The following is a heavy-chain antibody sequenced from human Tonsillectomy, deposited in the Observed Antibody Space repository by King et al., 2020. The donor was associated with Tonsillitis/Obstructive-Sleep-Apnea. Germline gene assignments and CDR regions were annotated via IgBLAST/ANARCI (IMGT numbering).Heavy chain of an antibody. J-gene: IGHJ5*02. Sequence: QLVQSGAEVKKPGSSVKVSCKASGGTFSSYAISWVRQAPGQGLEWMGGIIPIFGTANYAQKFPGRVTITADESTSTAYMELSSLRSEDTAGYYCAREMTCSSTSCYTDWFDPWGQGTLVTVSS. V-gene: IGHV1-69*12. CDR3: AREMTCSSTSCYTDWFDP. CDR1: GGTFSSYA. CDR2: IIPIFGTA. D-gene: IGHD2-2*02.